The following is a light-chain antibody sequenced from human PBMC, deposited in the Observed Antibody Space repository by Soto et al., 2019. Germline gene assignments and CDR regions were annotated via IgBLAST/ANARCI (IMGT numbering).Light chain of an antibody. V-gene: IGLV2-14*01. Sequence: QSGPTQPASVSGSPGQSITISCTGTSSDIGSHDYVSWYQHHPGKAPKLIIYEVTNRPSGVSDRFSGSKSGSTASLTISGLQAEDEADYHCTSYTSNTALVFGTGTKLTVL. CDR3: TSYTSNTALV. J-gene: IGLJ1*01. CDR2: EVT. CDR1: SSDIGSHDY.